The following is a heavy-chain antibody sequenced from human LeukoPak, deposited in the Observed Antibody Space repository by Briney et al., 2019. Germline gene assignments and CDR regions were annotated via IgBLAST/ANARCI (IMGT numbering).Heavy chain of an antibody. D-gene: IGHD5-12*01. Sequence: SVRVSCKASGGTFSRYTLNWVRQAPGQGLEWMGGISPLFGSAKYAQKFQGRVTITADESTSTAYMELRSLRSEDTAVYYCAPFYSGYGFDPWGQGTLVTVSS. J-gene: IGHJ5*02. CDR2: ISPLFGSA. CDR1: GGTFSRYT. V-gene: IGHV1-69*13. CDR3: APFYSGYGFDP.